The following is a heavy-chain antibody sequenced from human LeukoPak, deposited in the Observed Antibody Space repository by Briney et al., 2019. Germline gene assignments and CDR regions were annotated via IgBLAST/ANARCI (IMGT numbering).Heavy chain of an antibody. Sequence: GGSLRLSCAASGFTFDDYAMHWVRQAPGKGLEWVSGISWNSGSIGCADSVKGRFTISRDNAKNSLYLQMNSLRAEDTALYYCAKDLYGSGSSPFDYWGQGTLVTVSS. CDR1: GFTFDDYA. V-gene: IGHV3-9*01. D-gene: IGHD3-10*01. CDR2: ISWNSGSI. CDR3: AKDLYGSGSSPFDY. J-gene: IGHJ4*02.